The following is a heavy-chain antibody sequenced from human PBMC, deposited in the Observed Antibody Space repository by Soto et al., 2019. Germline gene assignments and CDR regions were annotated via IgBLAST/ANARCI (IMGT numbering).Heavy chain of an antibody. CDR3: ATHPGGGGY. Sequence: EVQLVESGGGLIQPGGSLRLSCAVSGFTVSNNYMSWVRQAPGKGLEGVSVIYSGGYTAYGDSVKGRFTISRDNSKNNLILKIKSLGAADPAGYSWATHPGGGGYWGQGTLVTVSS. CDR1: GFTVSNNY. CDR2: IYSGGYT. V-gene: IGHV3-53*01. D-gene: IGHD3-10*01. J-gene: IGHJ4*02.